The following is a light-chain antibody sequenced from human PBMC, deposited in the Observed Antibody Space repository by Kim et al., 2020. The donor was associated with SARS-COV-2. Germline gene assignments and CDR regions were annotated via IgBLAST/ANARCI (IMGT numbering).Light chain of an antibody. CDR3: QQSYRTPPT. CDR2: AAS. J-gene: IGKJ1*01. Sequence: GDRVTITCRANQTITSYLNWYQQRPGKAPKLLIFAASNLQSGVPSRFSGSRSGTDFTLTISSLQPEDFATYYCQQSYRTPPTFGQGTKVDIK. CDR1: QTITSY. V-gene: IGKV1-39*01.